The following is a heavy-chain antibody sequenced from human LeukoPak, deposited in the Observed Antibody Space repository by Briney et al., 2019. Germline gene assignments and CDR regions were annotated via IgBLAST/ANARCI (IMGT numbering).Heavy chain of an antibody. CDR1: GFTFSSYS. V-gene: IGHV3-21*01. Sequence: GGSLRLSCAASGFTFSSYSMNWVRQAPGKGLEWVSSISSSSSYIYYADSVKGRFTISRDNAKNSLYLQMNSLRAEDTAVYYCAKDLLVAATGWFDPWGQGTLVTVSS. J-gene: IGHJ5*02. CDR2: ISSSSSYI. CDR3: AKDLLVAATGWFDP. D-gene: IGHD2-15*01.